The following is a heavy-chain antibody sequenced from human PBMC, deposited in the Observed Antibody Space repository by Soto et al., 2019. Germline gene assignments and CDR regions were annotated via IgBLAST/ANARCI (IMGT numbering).Heavy chain of an antibody. CDR2: IYYSGGT. V-gene: IGHV4-59*01. Sequence: SLTCTVSGGSISSYYWSWIRQPPGKGLEWIGYIYYSGGTNYNPSLKSRVTISVDTSKNQFSLKLSSVTAADTAVYYCANAVGANWFDPWGQGTLVTVSS. CDR3: ANAVGANWFDP. J-gene: IGHJ5*02. CDR1: GGSISSYY. D-gene: IGHD1-26*01.